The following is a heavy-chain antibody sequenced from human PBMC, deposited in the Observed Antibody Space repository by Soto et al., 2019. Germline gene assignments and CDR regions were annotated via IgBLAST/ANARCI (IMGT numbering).Heavy chain of an antibody. CDR2: INAGNGNT. CDR3: ARPTESSGYSISDY. V-gene: IGHV1-3*01. CDR1: GYTFTSYA. D-gene: IGHD3-22*01. Sequence: GASVKVSCKASGYTFTSYAMHWVRQAHGQRLEWMGWINAGNGNTKYSQKFQGRVTITRDTSASTAYMELSSLRSEDTAMYYCARPTESSGYSISDYWGQGTLVTVSS. J-gene: IGHJ4*02.